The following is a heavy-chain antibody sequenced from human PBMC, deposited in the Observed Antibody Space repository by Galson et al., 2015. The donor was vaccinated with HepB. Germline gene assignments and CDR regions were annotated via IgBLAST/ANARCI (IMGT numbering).Heavy chain of an antibody. CDR1: GFSLSSTRMG. Sequence: PALVKPTQALTLTCTVSGFSLSSTRMGVGWFRQPPGKALEWLAHIFSSDDKSYTTSLKSRLTISQDTSKSQVVLTMTDMNPVDTATYYCARMHITTFGIIIMGLFDYWGQGTLVTVSS. CDR2: IFSSDDK. CDR3: ARMHITTFGIIIMGLFDY. J-gene: IGHJ4*02. D-gene: IGHD3-3*01. V-gene: IGHV2-26*01.